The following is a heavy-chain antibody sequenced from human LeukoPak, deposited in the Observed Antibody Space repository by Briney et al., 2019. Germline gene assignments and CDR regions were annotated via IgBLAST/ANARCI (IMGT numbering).Heavy chain of an antibody. D-gene: IGHD2-8*01. V-gene: IGHV1-2*02. CDR3: ARGYCTNGVCYDPPNY. CDR1: GYTFTGYY. Sequence: ASVKVSCKASGYTFTGYYMHWVRQAPGQGLEWMGWINPNSGGTNYAQKFQGRVTMTRDTSISTAYMELSRLRSDDTAVYYCARGYCTNGVCYDPPNYWGQGTLVTVSS. J-gene: IGHJ4*02. CDR2: INPNSGGT.